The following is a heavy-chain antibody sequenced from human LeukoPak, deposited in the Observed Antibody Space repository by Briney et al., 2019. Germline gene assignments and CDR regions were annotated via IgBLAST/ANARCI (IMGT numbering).Heavy chain of an antibody. D-gene: IGHD3-10*01. CDR1: RGSISSYF. Sequence: SETLSLTSTVSRGSISSYFWTSIRQVPGKGVEWIGYIYHTVNIHYNPSPHSRATISFDTSKNQFSLKVNSLTAADTAVYYWSKTSRHYYGSGSNMKTWPAEMDVWGQGTTVTVSS. CDR2: IYHTVNI. CDR3: SKTSRHYYGSGSNMKTWPAEMDV. V-gene: IGHV4-59*01. J-gene: IGHJ6*02.